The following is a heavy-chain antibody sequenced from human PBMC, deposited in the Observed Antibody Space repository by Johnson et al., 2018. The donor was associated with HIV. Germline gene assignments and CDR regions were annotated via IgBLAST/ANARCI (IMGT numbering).Heavy chain of an antibody. Sequence: EVQLVESGGGVVRPGGSLRLSCVASGFTFDDYGMTWVRQAPGTGLAWVSGINWNGGRIGYADSVKGRFTISRDNSKSTLFLQMSILRGEDTGVYYCAKSLGQQLVVVDAFDITGQGTMVTVSS. D-gene: IGHD6-13*01. CDR1: GFTFDDYG. V-gene: IGHV3-20*04. CDR2: INWNGGRI. CDR3: AKSLGQQLVVVDAFDI. J-gene: IGHJ3*02.